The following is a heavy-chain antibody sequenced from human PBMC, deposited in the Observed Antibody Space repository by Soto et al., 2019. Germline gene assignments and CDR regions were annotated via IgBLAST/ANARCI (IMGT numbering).Heavy chain of an antibody. D-gene: IGHD1-26*01. CDR2: ISAYNENT. V-gene: IGHV1-18*01. CDR1: GYTFTSYG. CDR3: ARDRVSFALDY. J-gene: IGHJ4*02. Sequence: QVQLVQSGAEVKKPGASVKVSCKASGYTFTSYGITWVRQAPGQGLDWMGWISAYNENTNYEQKLQGRVTMTPDTSPSTAYMAVRSLRSDDTAVYYCARDRVSFALDYWGQGALVTVSS.